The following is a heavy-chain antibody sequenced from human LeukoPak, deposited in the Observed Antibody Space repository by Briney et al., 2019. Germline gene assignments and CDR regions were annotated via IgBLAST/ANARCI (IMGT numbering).Heavy chain of an antibody. Sequence: SETLSITCTVSVDYMSSVCWSWIRQPPGKGLEWSGYIYYSGSTNYNPSLKSRVTISIDTSKNQFSLNLSSVIAADTAVYYCARVVTTGSYPNYFDYWGQGTLVTVSS. CDR2: IYYSGST. CDR3: ARVVTTGSYPNYFDY. CDR1: VDYMSSVC. V-gene: IGHV4-59*01. J-gene: IGHJ4*02. D-gene: IGHD1-26*01.